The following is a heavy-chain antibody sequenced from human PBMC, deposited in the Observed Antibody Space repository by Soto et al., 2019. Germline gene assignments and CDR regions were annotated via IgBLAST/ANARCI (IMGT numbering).Heavy chain of an antibody. CDR3: ASHSSGWYYFDY. Sequence: PGAPLRVSFAASGFTFSSYGMHWVRQAPGKGLEWVAVIWYDGSNKYYADSVKGRFTISRDNSKNTLFLQMNSLRAEDTAVYYGASHSSGWYYFDYWGQGTLVTSPQ. CDR2: IWYDGSNK. J-gene: IGHJ4*02. V-gene: IGHV3-33*01. D-gene: IGHD6-19*01. CDR1: GFTFSSYG.